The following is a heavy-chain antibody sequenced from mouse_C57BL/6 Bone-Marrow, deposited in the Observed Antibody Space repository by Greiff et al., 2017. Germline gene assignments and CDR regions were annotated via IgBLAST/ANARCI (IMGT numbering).Heavy chain of an antibody. J-gene: IGHJ4*01. CDR1: GYTFTSYW. CDR2: LDPSDSYT. V-gene: IGHV1-69*01. Sequence: QVQLQQPGAELVMPGASVKLSCKASGYTFTSYWMHWVKPRPGQGLEWIGELDPSDSYTNYNQKFKGKSTLTVDKSSSTAYMQLSSLTSEDSAVYYCACLYGSSPYYAMDYWGQGTSVTVSS. CDR3: ACLYGSSPYYAMDY. D-gene: IGHD1-1*01.